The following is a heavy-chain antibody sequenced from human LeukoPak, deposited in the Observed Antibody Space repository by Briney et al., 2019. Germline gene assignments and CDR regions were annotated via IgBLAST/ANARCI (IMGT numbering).Heavy chain of an antibody. CDR1: GFTFSTYN. J-gene: IGHJ4*02. D-gene: IGHD4-17*01. Sequence: PGGSLSLSCAASGFTFSTYNMNWVRQAPGKGLEWVSSISSSSNYKYYADSVKGRYTISRDNAKNSLYLQMNSLRAEDTAVYYCARGRMDDCGDYPDCWGQGTLVTVSS. V-gene: IGHV3-21*01. CDR3: ARGRMDDCGDYPDC. CDR2: ISSSSNYK.